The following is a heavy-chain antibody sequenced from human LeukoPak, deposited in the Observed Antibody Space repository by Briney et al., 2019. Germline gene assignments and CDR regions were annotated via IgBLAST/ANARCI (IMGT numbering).Heavy chain of an antibody. CDR1: GYTFTGYY. CDR3: ARINYYDFWSGQSDY. J-gene: IGHJ4*02. V-gene: IGHV1-2*02. Sequence: GASVKVSCKASGYTFTGYYMHWVRQAPGQGLEWMGWINPNSGGTNYAQKFQGRVTMTRDTSISTAYMELSRLRSDDTAVYYCARINYYDFWSGQSDYWGQGTLVTVSS. D-gene: IGHD3-3*01. CDR2: INPNSGGT.